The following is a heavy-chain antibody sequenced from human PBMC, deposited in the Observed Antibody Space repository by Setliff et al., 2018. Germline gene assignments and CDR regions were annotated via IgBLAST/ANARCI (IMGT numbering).Heavy chain of an antibody. CDR1: GFTFSSDP. CDR2: IKKDGSIK. Sequence: GGSLRLSCAASGFTFSSDPMNWVRQAPGKGLEWVANIKKDGSIKYYLDSVRGRFTISRDSAENSLTLQMNSLRVEDTAVYYCSRDLQGSGDYVVDYWGQGTLVTVSS. CDR3: SRDLQGSGDYVVDY. V-gene: IGHV3-7*01. J-gene: IGHJ4*02. D-gene: IGHD4-17*01.